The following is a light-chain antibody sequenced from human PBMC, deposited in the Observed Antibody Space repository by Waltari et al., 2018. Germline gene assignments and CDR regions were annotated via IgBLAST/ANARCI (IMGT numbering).Light chain of an antibody. CDR2: DAS. CDR1: QNINIY. V-gene: IGKV3-11*01. Sequence: DIVLTQSPATLSLPPGERATLSCRASQNINIYLAWYQQKPGQAPRLLIYDASNRATGVPARFSGSGSGTDFTLTIRSLEPEDFAVYYCQQRTKWVTFGGGTTLDIK. CDR3: QQRTKWVT. J-gene: IGKJ4*01.